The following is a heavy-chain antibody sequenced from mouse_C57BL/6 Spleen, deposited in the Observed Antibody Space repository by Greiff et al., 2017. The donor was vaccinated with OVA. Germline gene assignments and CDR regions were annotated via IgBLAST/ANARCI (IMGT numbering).Heavy chain of an antibody. J-gene: IGHJ2*01. Sequence: VQLQQSGAELAKPGASVKLSCKASGYTFTSYWMHWVKQRPGQGLEWIGYINPSSGYTKYNQKFKDKATLTADKSSSTAYMQLSSLTYEGSAVYYCARGDYSNYVPFDYWGQGTTLTVSS. D-gene: IGHD2-5*01. CDR2: INPSSGYT. V-gene: IGHV1-7*01. CDR1: GYTFTSYW. CDR3: ARGDYSNYVPFDY.